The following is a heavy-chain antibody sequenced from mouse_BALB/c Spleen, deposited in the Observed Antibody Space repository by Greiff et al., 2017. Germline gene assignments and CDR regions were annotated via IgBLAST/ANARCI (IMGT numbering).Heavy chain of an antibody. Sequence: QVQLQQSGAELAKPGASVKMSCKASGYTFTSYWMHWVKQRPGQGLEWIGYINPSTGYTEYNQKFKDKATLTADKSSSTAYMQLSSLTSEDSAVYYCARDGYDWDWGFDLWGAGTTVTVSS. J-gene: IGHJ1*01. CDR1: GYTFTSYW. CDR2: INPSTGYT. V-gene: IGHV1-7*01. D-gene: IGHD2-2*01. CDR3: ARDGYDWDWGFDL.